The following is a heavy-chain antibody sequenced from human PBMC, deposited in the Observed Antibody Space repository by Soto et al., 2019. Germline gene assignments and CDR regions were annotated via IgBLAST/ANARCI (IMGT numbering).Heavy chain of an antibody. D-gene: IGHD3-10*01. CDR1: GGSVSSNDYS. J-gene: IGHJ4*02. V-gene: IGHV4-61*08. CDR2: INDSGST. CDR3: ARAPRGNYGYPSYFDY. Sequence: PSETLSLTCTVSGGSVSSNDYSWSWIRQPPGKGLEWIGEINDSGSTKYNPSLKSRVTISVDTSKNQFSLKLSSVTAADTAVYYCARAPRGNYGYPSYFDYWGQGTLVTVSS.